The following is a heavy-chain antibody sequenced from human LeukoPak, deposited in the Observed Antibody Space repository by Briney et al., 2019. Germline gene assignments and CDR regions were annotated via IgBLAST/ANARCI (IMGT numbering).Heavy chain of an antibody. J-gene: IGHJ4*02. CDR2: IRSKAYGGTT. D-gene: IGHD2-15*01. CDR1: GFTFGDYA. Sequence: GGSQRLSSTASGFTFGDYAMSWFRQAPGKGLEWVGFIRSKAYGGTTEYAASVKGRFTISRDDSKSIAYLQMNSLKTEDTAVYYCTREEGTKVYGYCSGGSCYIPDYWGQGTLVTVSS. V-gene: IGHV3-49*03. CDR3: TREEGTKVYGYCSGGSCYIPDY.